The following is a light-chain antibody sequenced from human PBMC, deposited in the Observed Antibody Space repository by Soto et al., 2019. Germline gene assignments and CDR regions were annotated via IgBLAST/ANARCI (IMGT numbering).Light chain of an antibody. V-gene: IGLV6-57*03. J-gene: IGLJ2*01. CDR2: EDY. CDR3: KFYDGSIVV. CDR1: SGIIASNY. Sequence: NFMLTQPHSVSEYPGKTVTISCTRSSGIIASNYVQWYQQRPGSAPPTVIFEDYQRPPGVPDRFFGSIAISSNSASRSISGLKPDDEADNYRKFYDGSIVVFGRGIKLTVL.